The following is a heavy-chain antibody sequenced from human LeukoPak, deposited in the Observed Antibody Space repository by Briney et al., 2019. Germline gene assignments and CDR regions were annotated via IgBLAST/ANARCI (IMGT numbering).Heavy chain of an antibody. CDR3: ARDLGITGTHGGEDY. V-gene: IGHV3-7*01. CDR1: GFTFSSYW. D-gene: IGHD1-20*01. J-gene: IGHJ4*02. CDR2: IKQDGREK. Sequence: GGSLRLSCAASGFTFSSYWMSWVRQAPGKGLEWVANIKQDGREKYYVDSVKGRFTISRDNAKNSLYLQMNSLRAEDTAVYYCARDLGITGTHGGEDYWGQGTLVTVSS.